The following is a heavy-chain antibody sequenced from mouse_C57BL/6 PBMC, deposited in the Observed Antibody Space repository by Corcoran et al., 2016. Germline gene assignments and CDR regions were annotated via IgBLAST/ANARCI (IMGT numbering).Heavy chain of an antibody. CDR1: GYTFTTYG. CDR2: INTYSGVP. J-gene: IGHJ2*01. V-gene: IGHV9-3*01. D-gene: IGHD1-1*01. Sequence: QIQLVQSGPELKKPGETVKISCKASGYTFTTYGMSWVKQAPGKGLKWMGWINTYSGVPTYADDFKGRFAFSLETSASTAYLQINNIKNEDTATYFCARSSVPFDYWGQGTTLTVSS. CDR3: ARSSVPFDY.